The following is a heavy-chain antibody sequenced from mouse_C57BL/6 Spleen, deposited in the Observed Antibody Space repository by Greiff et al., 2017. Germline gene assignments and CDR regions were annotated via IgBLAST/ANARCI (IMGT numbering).Heavy chain of an antibody. Sequence: QVQLQQPGAELVRPGSSVKLSCKASGYTFTSYWMHWVKQRPIQGLEWIGNIDPSDSETHYNQKFKDKATLTVDKSSSTAYVQLSSLTSEDSAVYYCAREQNLGQGYFDYWGQGTTLTVSS. CDR3: AREQNLGQGYFDY. CDR2: IDPSDSET. CDR1: GYTFTSYW. J-gene: IGHJ2*01. D-gene: IGHD4-1*01. V-gene: IGHV1-52*01.